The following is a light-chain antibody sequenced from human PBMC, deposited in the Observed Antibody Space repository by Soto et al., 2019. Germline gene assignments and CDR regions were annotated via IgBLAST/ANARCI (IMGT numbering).Light chain of an antibody. CDR3: ASYAGTKLFV. Sequence: QSVLTRPPSASGSPGQSLTISCTGTSSDVGFYNFVSWYQQRPGKAPKLVIYEVTKRPSGVPDRFSGSKSGSTASLTVSGLQADDEAEYYCASYAGTKLFVFGSGTKVTVL. J-gene: IGLJ1*01. V-gene: IGLV2-8*01. CDR1: SSDVGFYNF. CDR2: EVT.